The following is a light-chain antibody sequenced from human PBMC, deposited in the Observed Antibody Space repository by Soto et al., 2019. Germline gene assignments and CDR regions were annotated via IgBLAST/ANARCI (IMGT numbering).Light chain of an antibody. V-gene: IGKV3-15*01. Sequence: EIVMTQSPATLAGSPGETVTLSCRASQSLTGNLAWYQQKPGQAPRLLIFRASTRATGVPARFSGSWSGTEFTLTINSLQSEDFAVYYCQQYDAWPLTFRGGTKVDIK. CDR2: RAS. J-gene: IGKJ4*01. CDR3: QQYDAWPLT. CDR1: QSLTGN.